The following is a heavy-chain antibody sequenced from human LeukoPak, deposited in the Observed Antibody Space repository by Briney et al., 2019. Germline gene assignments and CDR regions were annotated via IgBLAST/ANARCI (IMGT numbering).Heavy chain of an antibody. Sequence: GGSLRLSCAASGFTFSSYGMHWVRQAPGKGLEWVAVISYDGSNKYYADSVKGRFTISRDNSKSTLYLQMNSLRAEDTAVYYCAKVAAAASLDYWGQGTLVTVSS. D-gene: IGHD6-13*01. V-gene: IGHV3-30*18. J-gene: IGHJ4*02. CDR2: ISYDGSNK. CDR3: AKVAAAASLDY. CDR1: GFTFSSYG.